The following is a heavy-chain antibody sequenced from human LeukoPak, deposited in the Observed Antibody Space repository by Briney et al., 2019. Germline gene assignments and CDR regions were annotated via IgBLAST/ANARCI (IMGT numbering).Heavy chain of an antibody. CDR3: PRFFRTVWALPYY. Sequence: SETLSLTCTVSGGSISSYYWSWIRQPPGKGLEWIGYIYYSGGTNYNPSLKSRVTISVNTSKNQFSLKLISVTAADTAVYYCPRFFRTVWALPYYWGPGPLVTVSS. D-gene: IGHD1-26*01. CDR1: GGSISSYY. J-gene: IGHJ4*02. CDR2: IYYSGGT. V-gene: IGHV4-59*08.